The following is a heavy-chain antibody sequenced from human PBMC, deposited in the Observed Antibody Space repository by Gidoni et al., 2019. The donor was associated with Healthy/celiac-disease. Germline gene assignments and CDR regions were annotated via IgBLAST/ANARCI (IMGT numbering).Heavy chain of an antibody. CDR2: IYHSGST. Sequence: QVQLPESGPGLGKPSETLSLTCTGSGYSISSGYYWGWIRQPPGKGLEWIGSIYHSGSTYYNPSLKSRVTISVDTSKNQFSLKLSSVTAADTAVYYCARVDYGDYPLDYWGQGTLVTVSS. CDR3: ARVDYGDYPLDY. D-gene: IGHD4-17*01. CDR1: GYSISSGYY. V-gene: IGHV4-38-2*02. J-gene: IGHJ4*02.